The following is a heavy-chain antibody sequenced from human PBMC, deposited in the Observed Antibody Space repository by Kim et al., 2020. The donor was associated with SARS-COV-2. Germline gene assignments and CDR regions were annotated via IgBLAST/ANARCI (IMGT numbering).Heavy chain of an antibody. CDR1: GGSINTYY. D-gene: IGHD3-16*02. CDR2: IFYTGST. CDR3: ARAERTFGGVIVKPGPFDF. V-gene: IGHV4-59*01. J-gene: IGHJ3*01. Sequence: SETLSLTCTVSGGSINTYYWIWIRQTPGKGLEWIGHIFYTGSTNYNPSLKSRVTISVDTSRNQFSLRLNSVTAADTAVYYCARAERTFGGVIVKPGPFDFWGPGTMVTVSS.